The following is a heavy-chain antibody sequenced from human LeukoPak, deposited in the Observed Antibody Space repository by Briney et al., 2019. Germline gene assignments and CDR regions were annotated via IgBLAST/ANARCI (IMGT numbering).Heavy chain of an antibody. V-gene: IGHV5-51*01. CDR2: IYPGDSDT. D-gene: IGHD3-3*01. CDR3: AGAPYYDFWSGPQGAAFDI. Sequence: KVGESLKISCKGSGYRFTSYWIGWVRQMPGKGLEWMGIIYPGDSDTRYSPSFQGQVPISADKSISTAYLQWISLKASDTAMYYCAGAPYYDFWSGPQGAAFDIWGQGTMVTVSS. J-gene: IGHJ3*02. CDR1: GYRFTSYW.